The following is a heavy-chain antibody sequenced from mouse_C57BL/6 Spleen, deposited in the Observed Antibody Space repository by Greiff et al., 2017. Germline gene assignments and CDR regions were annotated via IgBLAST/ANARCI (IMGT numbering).Heavy chain of an antibody. CDR1: GYTFTDYN. CDR2: INPNNGGT. Sequence: VQLQQSGPELVKPGASVKIPCKASGYTFTDYNMDWVKQSHGKSLEWIGDINPNNGGTIYNQKFKGKATLTVDKSSSTAYMELRSLTSEDTAVXACARKWDSNGGFDYWGQGTTLTVSS. CDR3: ARKWDSNGGFDY. D-gene: IGHD4-1*01. V-gene: IGHV1-18*01. J-gene: IGHJ2*01.